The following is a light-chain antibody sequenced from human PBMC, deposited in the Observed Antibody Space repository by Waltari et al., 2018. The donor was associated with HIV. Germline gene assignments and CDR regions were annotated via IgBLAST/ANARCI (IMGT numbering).Light chain of an antibody. Sequence: DIVMAQSPLSLTVTPGEPASLSCTSSQSLLHTNGYNYLDWYLQKPGQPPHLLIFLGSNRASGVPARFSGSGSGTDFTLKISRVEAEDVGVYYCMQPLETPFTFGPGTRVDIK. V-gene: IGKV2-28*01. CDR1: QSLLHTNGYNY. CDR2: LGS. CDR3: MQPLETPFT. J-gene: IGKJ3*01.